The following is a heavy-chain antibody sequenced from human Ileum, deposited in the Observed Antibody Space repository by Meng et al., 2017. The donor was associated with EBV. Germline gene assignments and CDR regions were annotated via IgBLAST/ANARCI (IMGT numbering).Heavy chain of an antibody. V-gene: IGHV2-5*02. J-gene: IGHJ4*02. CDR3: ARRSFAAGSPDY. CDR1: GCSLNTGGMA. Sequence: QITLKESCPPLRKPTQTLTLTCTFSGCSLNTGGMAVSWIRQPPGKALEWLALIYWDDDKRYSPSLKTRLTITKDTSKNQVVLTMTNMDPVDTATYYCARRSFAAGSPDYWGQGTLVTVSS. CDR2: IYWDDDK. D-gene: IGHD3-10*01.